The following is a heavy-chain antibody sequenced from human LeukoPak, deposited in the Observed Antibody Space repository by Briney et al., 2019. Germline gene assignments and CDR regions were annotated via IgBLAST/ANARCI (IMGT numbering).Heavy chain of an antibody. Sequence: GGSLRLSCAASGFTFSSYAMHWVRQAPGKGLEWVAVISYDGSNKYYADSVKGRFTTSRDNSKNTLYLQMNSLRAEDTAVYYCARDRSGWVDYWGQGTLVTVSS. V-gene: IGHV3-30*04. J-gene: IGHJ4*02. CDR2: ISYDGSNK. D-gene: IGHD6-19*01. CDR1: GFTFSSYA. CDR3: ARDRSGWVDY.